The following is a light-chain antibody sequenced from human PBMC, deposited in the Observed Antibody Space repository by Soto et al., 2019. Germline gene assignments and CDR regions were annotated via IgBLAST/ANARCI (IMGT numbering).Light chain of an antibody. CDR1: QSVSSN. J-gene: IGKJ4*01. CDR3: QQYNKWPPLT. CDR2: GAS. V-gene: IGKV3-15*01. Sequence: EIVMTQSPATLSVSPGERATLSCRASQSVSSNLAWYQQKPGQAPRLLSYGASTSATGIPARFSGSGSGTEFTITISSLQSEDFAVYYCQQYNKWPPLTFGGGTKVEIK.